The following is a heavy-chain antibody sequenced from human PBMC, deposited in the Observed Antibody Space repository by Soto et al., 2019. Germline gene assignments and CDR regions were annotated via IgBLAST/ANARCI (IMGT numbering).Heavy chain of an antibody. J-gene: IGHJ4*02. Sequence: SVKVSCKASGGTFSSYAISWVRQAPGQGLEWMGGIIPIFGTANYAQKFQGRVTITADESTSTAYMELSSLRSEDTAVYYCARARDGGSYHFDYWGQGTLVTVSS. CDR1: GGTFSSYA. D-gene: IGHD1-26*01. CDR3: ARARDGGSYHFDY. CDR2: IIPIFGTA. V-gene: IGHV1-69*13.